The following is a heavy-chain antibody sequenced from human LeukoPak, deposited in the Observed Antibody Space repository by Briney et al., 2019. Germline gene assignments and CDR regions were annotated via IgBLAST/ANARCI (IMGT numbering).Heavy chain of an antibody. V-gene: IGHV4-61*02. CDR2: ISSSGST. CDR1: GDSISSGDYY. D-gene: IGHD1-20*01. J-gene: IGHJ4*02. Sequence: TSETLSLTCTVSGDSISSGDYYWSWIRQPAGKGLEWIGRISSSGSTNYNPSLKSRVTISVDTSKNQFSLKLSSVTAADTAVYYCARSPDNWNDVGYFDYWGQGTLVTVSS. CDR3: ARSPDNWNDVGYFDY.